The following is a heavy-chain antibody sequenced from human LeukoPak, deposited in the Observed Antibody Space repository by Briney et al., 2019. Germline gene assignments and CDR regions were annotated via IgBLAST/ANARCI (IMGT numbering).Heavy chain of an antibody. CDR1: GGTFSSDA. CDR2: IIPIFGTA. J-gene: IGHJ4*02. D-gene: IGHD6-13*01. V-gene: IGHV1-69*01. Sequence: SVKVSCKASGGTFSSDAISWVRQAPGQGLEWMGGIIPIFGTANYAQKFQGRVTITADESTSTAYMELSSLRSEDTAVYYCARVSRTGSSWYKVFIWPGSGGSYAYSSYFDYWGQGTLVTVSS. CDR3: ARVSRTGSSWYKVFIWPGSGGSYAYSSYFDY.